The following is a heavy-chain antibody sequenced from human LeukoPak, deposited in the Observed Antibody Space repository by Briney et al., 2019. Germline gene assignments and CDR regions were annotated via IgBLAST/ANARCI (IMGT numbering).Heavy chain of an antibody. CDR3: ARDRRGVPAANIDY. CDR1: GFTFSSYA. V-gene: IGHV3-30*04. CDR2: ISYDGSNK. Sequence: GRSLRLSCAASGFTFSSYAMHWVRQAPGKGLEWVAVISYDGSNKYYADSVKGRFTISRDNSKNTLYLQMHSLRAEDTAVYYCARDRRGVPAANIDYWGQGTLVTVSS. J-gene: IGHJ4*02. D-gene: IGHD2-2*01.